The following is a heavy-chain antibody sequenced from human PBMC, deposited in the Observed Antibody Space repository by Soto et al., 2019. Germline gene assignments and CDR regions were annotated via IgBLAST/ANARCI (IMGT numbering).Heavy chain of an antibody. CDR3: ARDCAMTTVTLDP. Sequence: QVQLVQSGAEVKKPGASVKVSCKASGYTFTSYGISWVLQAPGQWPDWMGWISAYNGNTNYAQKLQGRVTMTTDTSTSTAYMELRRLRSDDTSVYYCARDCAMTTVTLDPWGQGPLVTVSS. CDR2: ISAYNGNT. CDR1: GYTFTSYG. J-gene: IGHJ5*02. D-gene: IGHD4-17*01. V-gene: IGHV1-18*01.